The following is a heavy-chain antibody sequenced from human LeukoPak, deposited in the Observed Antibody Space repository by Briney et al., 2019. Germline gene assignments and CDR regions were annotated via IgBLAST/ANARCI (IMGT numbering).Heavy chain of an antibody. CDR3: ARDGKAAAGTPGY. Sequence: ASVKVSCKASGYTFTGYYMHWVRQAPGQGLERMGWINPNSGGTNYAQKFQGRVTMTRDTSISTAYMELSRLRSDDTAVYYCARDGKAAAGTPGYWGQGTLVTVSS. CDR2: INPNSGGT. D-gene: IGHD6-13*01. J-gene: IGHJ4*02. V-gene: IGHV1-2*02. CDR1: GYTFTGYY.